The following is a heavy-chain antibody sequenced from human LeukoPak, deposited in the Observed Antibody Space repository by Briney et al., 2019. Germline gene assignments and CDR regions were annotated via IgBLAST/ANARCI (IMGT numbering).Heavy chain of an antibody. CDR1: GFTFSDHY. CDR2: TKNKANNYTT. D-gene: IGHD3-22*01. J-gene: IGHJ2*01. CDR3: AREPYYYDTSGYHWYFDL. V-gene: IGHV3-72*01. Sequence: GGSLRLSCAASGFTFSDHYMDWVRQAPGKGLEWVGRTKNKANNYTTEYAASVKGRLTISRDDSKNSLYLQMNSLKTEDTALYYCAREPYYYDTSGYHWYFDLWGRGTLVTVSS.